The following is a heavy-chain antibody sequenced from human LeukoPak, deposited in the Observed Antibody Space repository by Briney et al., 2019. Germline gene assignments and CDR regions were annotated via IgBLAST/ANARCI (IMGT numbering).Heavy chain of an antibody. J-gene: IGHJ5*02. V-gene: IGHV1-18*01. CDR3: ARVRRLGYYYDSSDWFDP. CDR2: ISAYNGNT. D-gene: IGHD3-22*01. Sequence: GASVKVSCKASGYTFTSYGISWVRQAPGHGLEWMGWISAYNGNTNYAQKLQGTVTMTTDTSTSTAYMELRSLRSDDTAVYYCARVRRLGYYYDSSDWFDPWGQGTLVTVSS. CDR1: GYTFTSYG.